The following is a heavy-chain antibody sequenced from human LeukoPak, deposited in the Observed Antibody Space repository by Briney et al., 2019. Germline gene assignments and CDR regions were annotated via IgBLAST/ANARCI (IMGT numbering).Heavy chain of an antibody. V-gene: IGHV3-48*04. D-gene: IGHD1-1*01. CDR2: ISTSSSTR. J-gene: IGHJ6*03. CDR1: GFTLNNYS. CDR3: ARTRDPPTYYYFYMDV. Sequence: GGSLRLSCVASGFTLNNYSMNWVRQAPGKGLEWVSYISTSSSTRYYADSVKGRFTISRDNAMNSLYLQMNSLRAEDTAVYYCARTRDPPTYYYFYMDVWGKGTTVTVSS.